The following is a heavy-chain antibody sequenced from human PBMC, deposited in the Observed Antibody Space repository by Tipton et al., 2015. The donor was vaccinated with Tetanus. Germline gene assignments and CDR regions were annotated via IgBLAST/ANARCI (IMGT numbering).Heavy chain of an antibody. CDR1: GGSISSGGFF. D-gene: IGHD7-27*01. Sequence: QVQLVQSGAEVKPSQTLSVTCTVSGGSISSGGFFWNWLRQSPGKGLEWIGYVYYSGDTYYNPSLKSRLTISVDTSKNQFSLKLSSVTAADTAVYYCASRDREQGKFDYWGQGTLVTVSS. CDR2: VYYSGDT. V-gene: IGHV4-31*03. J-gene: IGHJ4*02. CDR3: ASRDREQGKFDY.